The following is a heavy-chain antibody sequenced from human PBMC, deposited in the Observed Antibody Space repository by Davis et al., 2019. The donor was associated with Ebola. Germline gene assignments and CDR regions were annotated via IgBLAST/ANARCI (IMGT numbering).Heavy chain of an antibody. V-gene: IGHV3-23*01. CDR3: ARVLPYYDFWSGPFDY. J-gene: IGHJ4*02. CDR1: GFTFSSYA. D-gene: IGHD3-3*01. CDR2: ISGSGGST. Sequence: PGGSLRLSCAASGFTFSSYAMSWVRQAPGKGLEWVSAISGSGGSTYYADSVKGRFTISRDNSKNTLYLQMNSLRAEDTAVYYCARVLPYYDFWSGPFDYWGQGTLVTVSS.